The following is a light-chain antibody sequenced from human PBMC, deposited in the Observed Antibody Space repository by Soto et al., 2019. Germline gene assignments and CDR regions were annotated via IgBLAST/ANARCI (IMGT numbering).Light chain of an antibody. CDR2: DVS. CDR3: GSYTSSTTHV. J-gene: IGLJ1*01. V-gene: IGLV2-14*01. CDR1: SSDVGGYNY. Sequence: QSALAQPASVSGSPGQSITISCAGTSSDVGGYNYVSWYQQHPGRAPKLVMSDVSNRPSGVSNRSSGSKSGSTASLTISGLQPEEEADYYCGSYTSSTTHVFGTGTKVIVL.